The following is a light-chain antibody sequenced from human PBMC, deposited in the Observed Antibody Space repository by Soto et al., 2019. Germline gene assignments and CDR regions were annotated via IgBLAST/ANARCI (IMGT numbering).Light chain of an antibody. CDR3: QQYNNWPWT. CDR1: QSVSSN. Sequence: ERVMTQSPATLSVSPGERATLSCRASQSVSSNLAWYQQKPGQAPRLLIYGASTRATGIPARFSGSGPGTEFTLTISSLQSEDFAVYYCQQYNNWPWTFGQGTKVEIK. V-gene: IGKV3-15*01. CDR2: GAS. J-gene: IGKJ1*01.